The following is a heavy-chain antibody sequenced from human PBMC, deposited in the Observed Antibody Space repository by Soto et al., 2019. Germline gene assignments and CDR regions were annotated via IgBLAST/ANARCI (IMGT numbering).Heavy chain of an antibody. CDR2: ISAYNGNT. Sequence: GASVKVSCKASGYIFVNYGISWVRRAPGQGHEWMGWISAYNGNTKYAQEFQGRVTMTRDTSASTAYMELSSLRSEDTSVYYCARASIWFGELFSYYYYGMDVWGQGTTVTVSS. V-gene: IGHV1-18*01. J-gene: IGHJ6*02. D-gene: IGHD3-10*01. CDR1: GYIFVNYG. CDR3: ARASIWFGELFSYYYYGMDV.